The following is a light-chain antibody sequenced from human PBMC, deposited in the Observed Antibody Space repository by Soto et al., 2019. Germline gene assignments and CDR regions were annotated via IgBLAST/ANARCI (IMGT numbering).Light chain of an antibody. V-gene: IGLV2-23*01. CDR2: EAS. Sequence: QSVLTQPASVSGSPGQSITISCTVTGSDVRTYNLVSWYQQHPGKVPKLIIYEASKRPSGVSNRFPGSQPGNTASLTVSGLQAEDEADYYCCSYAGDKTYVFGSGTKVTVL. J-gene: IGLJ1*01. CDR3: CSYAGDKTYV. CDR1: GSDVRTYNL.